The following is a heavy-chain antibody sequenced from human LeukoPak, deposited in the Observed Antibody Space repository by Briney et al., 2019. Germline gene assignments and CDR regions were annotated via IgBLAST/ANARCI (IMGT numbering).Heavy chain of an antibody. Sequence: SGGSLRLSCAASGFTFSTYAMSWVRQAPRKGLEWISGMSGSGGTTYYADSVKGRFTISRDNSKNALYLQMNSLRAEDTAVYYCAKSESSIAVAAFDYWGQGTLVTVSS. D-gene: IGHD6-19*01. CDR3: AKSESSIAVAAFDY. V-gene: IGHV3-23*01. J-gene: IGHJ4*02. CDR1: GFTFSTYA. CDR2: MSGSGGTT.